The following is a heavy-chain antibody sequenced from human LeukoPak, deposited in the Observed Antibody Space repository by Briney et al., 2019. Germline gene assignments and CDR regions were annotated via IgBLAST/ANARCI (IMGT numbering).Heavy chain of an antibody. CDR3: ARARGYYDSSGYLD. CDR1: GGSISGHY. V-gene: IGHV4-59*11. D-gene: IGHD3-22*01. J-gene: IGHJ4*02. CDR2: IYYSEST. Sequence: SETLSLTCTVSGGSISGHYRSWIRQPPGKGLEWIGYIYYSESTNYNPSLKSRVTISVDTSKNQFSLKLSSVTAADTAVYYCARARGYYDSSGYLDWGQGTLVTVSS.